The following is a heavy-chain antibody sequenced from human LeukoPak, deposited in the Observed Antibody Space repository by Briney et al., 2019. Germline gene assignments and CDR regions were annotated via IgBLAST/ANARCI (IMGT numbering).Heavy chain of an antibody. CDR3: AGKNYDSSGYYNRGFFEY. V-gene: IGHV3-33*07. CDR1: GFTFSSFG. J-gene: IGHJ4*02. D-gene: IGHD3-22*01. CDR2: IWYDGTNK. Sequence: GGSLRLSCAASGFTFSSFGMFRVRQAPAKGLEWVAVIWYDGTNKFYADSVKGRFTISRDNSKNTLHLQMNSLRADDTAVYYCAGKNYDSSGYYNRGFFEYWGQGTLVTVSS.